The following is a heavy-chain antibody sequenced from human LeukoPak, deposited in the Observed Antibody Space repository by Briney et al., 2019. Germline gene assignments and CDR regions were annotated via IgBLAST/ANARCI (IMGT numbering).Heavy chain of an antibody. CDR1: GFTFSSYS. CDR2: ISSSSSTI. CDR3: ARGPGYSSSWYYFDY. D-gene: IGHD6-13*01. V-gene: IGHV3-48*01. J-gene: IGHJ4*02. Sequence: GGSLRLSCAASGFTFSSYSMNWVRQAPGKGLEWVSYISSSSSTIYYADSVKGRFTISRDNAKNSLYLQMNSLRAEDTAVYYCARGPGYSSSWYYFDYWGQGTLVTVSS.